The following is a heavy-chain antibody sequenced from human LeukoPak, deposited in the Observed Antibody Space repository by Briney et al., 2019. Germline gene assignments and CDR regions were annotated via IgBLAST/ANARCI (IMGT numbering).Heavy chain of an antibody. CDR3: ARDIVNL. CDR2: INDRSSFI. V-gene: IGHV3-21*01. CDR1: GFKFSSYS. D-gene: IGHD2-21*01. Sequence: PGGSLRLSCAASGFKFSSYSMSWVRQAPGKGLEWISSINDRSSFIFYADSVKGRFTISRDNADNSLFLHMSSLRAEDTAVYYCARDIVNLWGQGALVTVSS. J-gene: IGHJ5*02.